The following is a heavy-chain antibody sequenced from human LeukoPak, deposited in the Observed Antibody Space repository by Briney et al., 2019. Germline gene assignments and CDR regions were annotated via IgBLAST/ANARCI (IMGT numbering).Heavy chain of an antibody. CDR2: MNPYSGNT. CDR1: GYTFSSYD. Sequence: ASVKVSCKASGYTFSSYDINWVRQATGHGVEWMGWMNPYSGNTGYAQKVQTRVTKTSNTSISTPNMELSSLRSEDTAVYYCARAGGYSSGWDPAIDYWGQGTLVTVSS. CDR3: ARAGGYSSGWDPAIDY. V-gene: IGHV1-8*01. D-gene: IGHD6-19*01. J-gene: IGHJ4*02.